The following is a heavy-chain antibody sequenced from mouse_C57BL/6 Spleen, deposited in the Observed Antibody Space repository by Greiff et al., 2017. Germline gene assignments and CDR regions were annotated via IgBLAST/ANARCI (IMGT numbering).Heavy chain of an antibody. J-gene: IGHJ2*01. D-gene: IGHD1-1*01. CDR3: ARNYYGGSLRGFDY. CDR2: IDPSDSYT. Sequence: QVQLQQPGAELVMPGASVKLSCKASGYTFTSYWMHWVKQRPGQGLEWIGEIDPSDSYTNYNQKFKGKSTLTVDKSSSTAYMQLSSLTSEDSAVYYCARNYYGGSLRGFDYWGQGTTLTVSS. V-gene: IGHV1-69*01. CDR1: GYTFTSYW.